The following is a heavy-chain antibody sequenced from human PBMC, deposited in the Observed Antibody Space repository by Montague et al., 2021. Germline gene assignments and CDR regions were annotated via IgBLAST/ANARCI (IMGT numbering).Heavy chain of an antibody. CDR2: INTSGSTI. V-gene: IGHV3-11*01. CDR1: GFTFSDYY. Sequence: SLRLSCAASGFTFSDYYMGWVRQAPGKGLEWVSYINTSGSTIYYADSVKGRFTISRDNAKNSLYLQMNSLRAEDTAVYYYARIRKGADYWGQGTLVTVSS. CDR3: ARIRKGADY. J-gene: IGHJ4*02. D-gene: IGHD3-16*01.